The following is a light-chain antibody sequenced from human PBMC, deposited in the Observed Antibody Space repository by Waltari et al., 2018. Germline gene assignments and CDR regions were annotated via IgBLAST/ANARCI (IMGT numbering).Light chain of an antibody. CDR2: EVS. J-gene: IGKJ1*01. V-gene: IGKV2-30*01. CDR1: QSLVYSDGNTY. Sequence: DVVMTQSPLSLPVTLGQPASISCRSSQSLVYSDGNTYLNWFQQRPGQSPRHLIYEVSDRDSGVPDRFTGSGSGTDFTLKISRVEAEDVGVYYCMQGTHWPWTFGQGTKVEIK. CDR3: MQGTHWPWT.